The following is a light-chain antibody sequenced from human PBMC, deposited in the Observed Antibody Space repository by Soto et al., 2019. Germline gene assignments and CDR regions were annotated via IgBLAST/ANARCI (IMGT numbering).Light chain of an antibody. CDR3: SFIYKTLTRYA. CDR2: EVS. Sequence: QSALTQPASVSGSPGQSITISCTGTSSDVGGYNYVSWFQHHPGKAPKLIIYEVSYRPSGVSNRFSGSKSGDTASLTISGPPAEDGADYFCSFIYKTLTRYAFGTGTKLTVL. J-gene: IGLJ1*01. CDR1: SSDVGGYNY. V-gene: IGLV2-14*01.